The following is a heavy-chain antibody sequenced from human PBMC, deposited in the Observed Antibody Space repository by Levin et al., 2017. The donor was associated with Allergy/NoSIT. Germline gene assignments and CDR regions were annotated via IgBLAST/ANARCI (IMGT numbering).Heavy chain of an antibody. V-gene: IGHV3-15*07. CDR2: IKSKSDGETT. D-gene: IGHD4-17*01. CDR3: TTEHDYGDYFNSFDS. J-gene: IGHJ5*01. Sequence: SGGSLRLSCAGSGLTFSDAWMNWVRQAPGKGLEWVGRIKSKSDGETTDYAAAVKGRFNISRDDSKNTLFLQMNGLKTEDTAVYYCTTEHDYGDYFNSFDSWGQGTLVTVSS. CDR1: GLTFSDAW.